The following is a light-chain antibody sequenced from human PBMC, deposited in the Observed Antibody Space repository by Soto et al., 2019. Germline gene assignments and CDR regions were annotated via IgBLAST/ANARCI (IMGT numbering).Light chain of an antibody. CDR1: SSDVGGYNY. Sequence: QSALTQPASVSGSPGRSITISCTGTSSDVGGYNYVSWYQHHPGKAPKLMIYDVFNRPSGVSNRFSGSKSGNTASLTISGLQAEDEADYYCSSYTSSSALDVLFGGGTKLTVL. V-gene: IGLV2-14*03. J-gene: IGLJ2*01. CDR3: SSYTSSSALDVL. CDR2: DVF.